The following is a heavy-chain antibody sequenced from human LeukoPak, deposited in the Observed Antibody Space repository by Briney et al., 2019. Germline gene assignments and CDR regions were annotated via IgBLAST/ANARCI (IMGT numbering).Heavy chain of an antibody. Sequence: PGGSLRLSCAASGFTFRNYAMTWVRQAPGKGLEWVSGIRNNGDSTDYSDSVKGRFTISRDNSKNTLYLQMSSLRAEDTALYYCAKMFRGTVTWGQGTLVTVSS. CDR2: IRNNGDST. CDR3: AKMFRGTVT. J-gene: IGHJ5*02. D-gene: IGHD3-10*01. V-gene: IGHV3-23*01. CDR1: GFTFRNYA.